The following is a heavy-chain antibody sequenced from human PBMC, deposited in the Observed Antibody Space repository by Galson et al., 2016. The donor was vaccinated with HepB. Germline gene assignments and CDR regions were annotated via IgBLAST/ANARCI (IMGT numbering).Heavy chain of an antibody. Sequence: SGAEVKKPGESLKISCKASGYRFSSYWIAWVRQVPGKGLEWMGIIFPGDSETRYNPSFQGQVTISADKSIDTTYLQWSSLKASDTATYYCARQWGSGYTTTRWLDPWGQGTLVTVSS. CDR1: GYRFSSYW. CDR3: ARQWGSGYTTTRWLDP. D-gene: IGHD3-16*02. CDR2: IFPGDSET. V-gene: IGHV5-51*01. J-gene: IGHJ5*02.